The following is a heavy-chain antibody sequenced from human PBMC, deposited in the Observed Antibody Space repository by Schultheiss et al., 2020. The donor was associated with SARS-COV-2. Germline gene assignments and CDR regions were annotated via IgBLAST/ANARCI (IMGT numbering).Heavy chain of an antibody. CDR3: ARLMYSGYDYYFYYGMDV. J-gene: IGHJ6*02. CDR2: ISSNGGST. Sequence: GGSLRLSCSASGFTFSSYAMHWVRQAPGKGLEYVSAISSNGGSTYYADSVKGRFTISRDNAKNTLYLQMNSLRAEDTAVYYCARLMYSGYDYYFYYGMDVWGQGTTVTVSS. D-gene: IGHD5-12*01. CDR1: GFTFSSYA. V-gene: IGHV3-64*04.